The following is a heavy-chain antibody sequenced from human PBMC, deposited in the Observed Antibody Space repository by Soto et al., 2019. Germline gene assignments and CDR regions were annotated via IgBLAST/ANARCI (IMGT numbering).Heavy chain of an antibody. CDR2: ISYDGSNT. CDR1: GFTFSSYG. CDR3: ATPAYSSGWYTGAFDI. D-gene: IGHD6-19*01. J-gene: IGHJ3*02. Sequence: QVQLVESGGGVVQPGRSLRLSCAASGFTFSSYGMHWVRQAPGKGLEWVAVISYDGSNTYYADSVKGRFTISRDNSKNTLYLQMLSLRAEGTAVYYWATPAYSSGWYTGAFDIWGQGTMVTVSS. V-gene: IGHV3-30*03.